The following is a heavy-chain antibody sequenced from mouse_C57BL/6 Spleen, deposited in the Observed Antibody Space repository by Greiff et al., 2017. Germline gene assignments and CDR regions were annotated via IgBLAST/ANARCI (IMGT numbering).Heavy chain of an antibody. D-gene: IGHD2-3*01. V-gene: IGHV10-1*01. Sequence: EVKLMESGGGLVQPKGSLKLSCAASGFSFNTYAMNWVRQAPGKGLEWVARIRSKSNNYATYYADSVKDRFTISRDDSESMLYLQMNNLKTEDTAMYDCVRRADGYYWYFDVWGTGTTVTVSS. J-gene: IGHJ1*03. CDR1: GFSFNTYA. CDR2: IRSKSNNYAT. CDR3: VRRADGYYWYFDV.